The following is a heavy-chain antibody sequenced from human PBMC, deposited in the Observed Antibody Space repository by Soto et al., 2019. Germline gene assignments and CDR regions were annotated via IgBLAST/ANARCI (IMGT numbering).Heavy chain of an antibody. CDR1: GYTLTELS. Sequence: GASVKGSCKVSGYTLTELSMHWVRQVPGKGLEWMGGFDPEDGETIYAQKFQDRVTMTEDTSTETAYMELSSLRSEDTAVYYCATTPPYASGAFDIWGQGTKVTVSS. V-gene: IGHV1-24*01. D-gene: IGHD4-17*01. CDR2: FDPEDGET. J-gene: IGHJ3*02. CDR3: ATTPPYASGAFDI.